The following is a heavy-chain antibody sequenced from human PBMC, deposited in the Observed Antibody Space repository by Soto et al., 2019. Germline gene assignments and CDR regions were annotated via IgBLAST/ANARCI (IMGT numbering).Heavy chain of an antibody. CDR2: ISGSGDTT. CDR3: AKADYSYSWAPGDY. CDR1: RLTVSSYA. D-gene: IGHD6-13*01. Sequence: EVQLLESRGGLVQPGGSLRLSCVTSRLTVSSYALNWVRQAPGKGLEWVSSISGSGDTTYYADSVKGRFTISRDNSKNTLYLQMNSLRVEDTALYYCAKADYSYSWAPGDYWGQGTLVTVSS. J-gene: IGHJ4*02. V-gene: IGHV3-23*01.